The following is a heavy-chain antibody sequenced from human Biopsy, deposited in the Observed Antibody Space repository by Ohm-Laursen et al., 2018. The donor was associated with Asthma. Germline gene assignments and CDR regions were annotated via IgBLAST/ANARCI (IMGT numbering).Heavy chain of an antibody. V-gene: IGHV3-23*01. J-gene: IGHJ4*02. CDR3: ATSPYGDYLPLDY. Sequence: SLRLSCAASGFTFSSYAMSWVRQAPGKGLEWVSAISGSGGSTYYADSVKGRFTISRDNSKNTLYLQMNSLRAEDTAVYYCATSPYGDYLPLDYWGQGTLVTVSS. D-gene: IGHD4-17*01. CDR2: ISGSGGST. CDR1: GFTFSSYA.